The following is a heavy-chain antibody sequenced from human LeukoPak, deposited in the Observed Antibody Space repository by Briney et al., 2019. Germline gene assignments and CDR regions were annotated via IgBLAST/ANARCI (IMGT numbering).Heavy chain of an antibody. CDR1: GYTFTSYW. V-gene: IGHV5-51*01. D-gene: IGHD6-19*01. J-gene: IGHJ4*02. CDR2: IYPGDSDT. CDR3: ARRGSGWYVDY. Sequence: GEFLKISCKGSGYTFTSYWIGWVRQMPGKGLEWMGIIYPGDSDTRYSPSFQGQVSISVDKSISTAHLQWSSLKASDTAMYYCARRGSGWYVDYWGQGTLVTVSS.